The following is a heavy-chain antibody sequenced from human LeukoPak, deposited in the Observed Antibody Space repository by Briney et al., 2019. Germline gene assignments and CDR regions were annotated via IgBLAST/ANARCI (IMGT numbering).Heavy chain of an antibody. CDR3: ARAEGPNTAMVGY. V-gene: IGHV1-69*02. Sequence: SVKVSCKASGGTFSSYTISWVRQAPGQGLEWMGRIIPILGIANYAQKFQGRVTITADKSTSTACMELSSLRSEDTAVYYCARAEGPNTAMVGYWGQGTLVTVSS. CDR2: IIPILGIA. CDR1: GGTFSSYT. J-gene: IGHJ4*02. D-gene: IGHD5-18*01.